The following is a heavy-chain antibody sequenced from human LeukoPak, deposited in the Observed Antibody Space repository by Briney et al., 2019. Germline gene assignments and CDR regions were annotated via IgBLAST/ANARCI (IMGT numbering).Heavy chain of an antibody. J-gene: IGHJ4*02. CDR1: GYTFTSYY. D-gene: IGHD5-18*01. Sequence: ASVKVSCTASGYTFTSYYMHWVPQAPGQGLEWIGIINPSGGSTSYAQKFQGRVTMTRDTSTSTVYMELSSLRSEDTAVYYCARGALELWLFDYWGQGTLVTVSS. V-gene: IGHV1-46*01. CDR2: INPSGGST. CDR3: ARGALELWLFDY.